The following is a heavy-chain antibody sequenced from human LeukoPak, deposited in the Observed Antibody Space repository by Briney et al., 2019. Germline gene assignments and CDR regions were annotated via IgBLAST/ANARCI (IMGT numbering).Heavy chain of an antibody. J-gene: IGHJ4*02. CDR2: LRSDGSNK. V-gene: IGHV3-30*02. CDR1: GLTFSDYG. Sequence: RGSLRLSCVASGLTFSDYGMHWVRQAPGKGLEWVAFLRSDGSNKYYADSVKGRFTISRDNSKNTLYLQMNSLRAEDTAVYYCAKKGYSFGWRDSYYFDYWGQGTLVTVSS. CDR3: AKKGYSFGWRDSYYFDY. D-gene: IGHD6-19*01.